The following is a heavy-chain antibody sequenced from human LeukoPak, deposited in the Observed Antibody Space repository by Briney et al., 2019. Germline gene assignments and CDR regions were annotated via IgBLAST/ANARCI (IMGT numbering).Heavy chain of an antibody. D-gene: IGHD3-10*01. CDR2: IIPIFGTA. J-gene: IGHJ3*02. V-gene: IGHV1-69*13. CDR3: AARDLVGGYYYGSGSQAPDAFDI. Sequence: SVKVSCKASGGTFSSYAISWVRQAPGQGLEWMGGIIPIFGTANYAQKFQGRVTITADESTSTAYMELSSLRSEDTAVYYCAARDLVGGYYYGSGSQAPDAFDIWGQGTMVTVSS. CDR1: GGTFSSYA.